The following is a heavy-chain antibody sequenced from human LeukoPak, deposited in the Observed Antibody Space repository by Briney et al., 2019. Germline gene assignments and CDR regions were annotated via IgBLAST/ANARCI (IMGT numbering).Heavy chain of an antibody. J-gene: IGHJ4*02. CDR2: INPNSGGT. Sequence: ASVKVSCKASGYTFTGYYMHWLRQAPGQGLEWMGWINPNSGGTNYAQKFQGRVTMTRDTSISTAYMELSRLRSDDTAVYYCARDLRTMIVVYYFDYWGQGTLVTVSS. CDR1: GYTFTGYY. CDR3: ARDLRTMIVVYYFDY. V-gene: IGHV1-2*02. D-gene: IGHD3-22*01.